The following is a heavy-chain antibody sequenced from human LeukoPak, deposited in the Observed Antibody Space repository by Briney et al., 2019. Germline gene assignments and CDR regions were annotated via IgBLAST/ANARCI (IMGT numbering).Heavy chain of an antibody. V-gene: IGHV3-21*01. CDR2: ISSSSSYI. CDR1: GGSFSGYY. J-gene: IGHJ5*02. Sequence: PSETLSLTCAVYGGSFSGYYWSWIRQPPGKGLEWVSSISSSSSYIYYADSVKGRFTISRDNAKNSLYLQMNSLRAEDTAVYYCARAEVLWFGELDWFDPWGQGTLVTVSS. CDR3: ARAEVLWFGELDWFDP. D-gene: IGHD3-10*01.